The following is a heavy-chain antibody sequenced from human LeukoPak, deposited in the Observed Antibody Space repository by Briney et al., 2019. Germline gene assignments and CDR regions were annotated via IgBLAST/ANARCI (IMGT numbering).Heavy chain of an antibody. D-gene: IGHD3-22*01. CDR3: AKILSGYYALYSFDY. Sequence: GGSLRLSCAASGLTFSVYAMTWVRQAPGKGLGWGSSVSGSGGSTYYADSVKGRFTISRDNSKNTLYLQMNSLRAEDTAVYYCAKILSGYYALYSFDYWGQGTLVTVSS. CDR2: VSGSGGST. CDR1: GLTFSVYA. V-gene: IGHV3-23*01. J-gene: IGHJ4*02.